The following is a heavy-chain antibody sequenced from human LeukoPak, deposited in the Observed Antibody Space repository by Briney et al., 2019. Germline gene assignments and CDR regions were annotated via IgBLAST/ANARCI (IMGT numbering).Heavy chain of an antibody. CDR1: GSSISNYY. CDR2: IYYSGST. Sequence: YPSETLSLTCTVSGSSISNYYWSWIRQPPGKGLEWIGYIYYSGSTRYNPSLKSRVTISVDTSKNQFSLKLSSVTAADTAVYYCARVGILRFPSNWFDPWGQGTLVTVSS. J-gene: IGHJ5*02. D-gene: IGHD3-3*01. CDR3: ARVGILRFPSNWFDP. V-gene: IGHV4-59*01.